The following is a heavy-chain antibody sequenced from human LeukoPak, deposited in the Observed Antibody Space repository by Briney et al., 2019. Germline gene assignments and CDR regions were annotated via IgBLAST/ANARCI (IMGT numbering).Heavy chain of an antibody. CDR1: GYTFTTHG. CDR2: ISAHNGNT. Sequence: GASVKVSCKAYGYTFTTHGIAWVRQAPGQGLEWMGWISAHNGNTNYAQSLQGRVTMTTYTSTNTAYMELRSLRSDDTAVYYCARDGYFDLWGRGTLDTVSS. V-gene: IGHV1-18*01. J-gene: IGHJ2*01. CDR3: ARDGYFDL.